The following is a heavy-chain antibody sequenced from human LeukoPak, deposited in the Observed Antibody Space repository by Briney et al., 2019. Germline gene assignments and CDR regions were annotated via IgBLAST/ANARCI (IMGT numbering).Heavy chain of an antibody. D-gene: IGHD1-1*01. CDR2: LNPNSGAT. CDR3: ARDPPGTTTFDS. V-gene: IGHV1-2*02. Sequence: ASVKVSCKASGYTFTDYYIHLVRQAPGLGLEWVAWLNPNSGATNYAQNFQGRVAMTWDTSISTVYMELSSLRSDDTAVYYCARDPPGTTTFDSWGQGTLVTVSS. CDR1: GYTFTDYY. J-gene: IGHJ4*02.